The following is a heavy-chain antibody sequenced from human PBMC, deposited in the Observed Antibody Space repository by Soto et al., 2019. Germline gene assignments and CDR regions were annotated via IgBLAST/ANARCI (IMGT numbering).Heavy chain of an antibody. Sequence: QVQLQESGPGLVKPSETLSLTCTVSGGSISSYYWSWIRQPPGKGLEWIGYIYYSGSTNYNPSLTSRVTISVDTSKNHFSLKLSSVTAADTAVYYCARHGMTTVGADYWGQGTLVTVSS. CDR3: ARHGMTTVGADY. D-gene: IGHD4-17*01. V-gene: IGHV4-59*08. CDR1: GGSISSYY. CDR2: IYYSGST. J-gene: IGHJ4*02.